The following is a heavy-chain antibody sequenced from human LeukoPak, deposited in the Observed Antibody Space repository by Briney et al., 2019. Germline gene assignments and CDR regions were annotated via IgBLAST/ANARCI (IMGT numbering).Heavy chain of an antibody. D-gene: IGHD2-21*01. CDR3: ARDESGDNDAFDI. Sequence: GGSLRLSCAASGFTFDDYAMHWVRQAPGKGLEWVSGISWNSGSIGYADSVKGRFTIPRDDAKNSLYLQMNSLRVEDTAVYYCARDESGDNDAFDIWGQGTMVTVSS. J-gene: IGHJ3*02. CDR2: ISWNSGSI. V-gene: IGHV3-9*01. CDR1: GFTFDDYA.